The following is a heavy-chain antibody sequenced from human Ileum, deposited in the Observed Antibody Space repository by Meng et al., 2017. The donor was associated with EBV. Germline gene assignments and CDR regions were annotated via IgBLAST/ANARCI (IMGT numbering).Heavy chain of an antibody. CDR3: ARNVPGTSAYYD. D-gene: IGHD3-22*01. V-gene: IGHV4-28*01. J-gene: IGHJ4*02. CDR2: IYYSGST. Sequence: VQRQESGAGLVKPSDTLSLTCAVSGYSISSTNWWGWIRQPPGKGLEWIGYIYYSGSTSYNPSLKSRVTMSVDTSKNQFSLNLNSVTAVDTAVYYCARNVPGTSAYYDWGQGTLVTVSS. CDR1: GYSISSTNW.